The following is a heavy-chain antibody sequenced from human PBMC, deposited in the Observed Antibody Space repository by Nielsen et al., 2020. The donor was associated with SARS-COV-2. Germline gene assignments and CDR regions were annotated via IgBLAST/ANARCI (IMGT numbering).Heavy chain of an antibody. D-gene: IGHD3-3*01. CDR3: ARDNDFWSGYYLDY. CDR1: GFSFSNFG. CDR2: IWYDGTNK. J-gene: IGHJ4*02. V-gene: IGHV3-33*01. Sequence: GGSLRLSCAASGFSFSNFGMHWVRQAPGKGLEWAEFIWYDGTNKYYADSVKGRFTISRDNSKNTLYLQMNSLRAEDTAVYYCARDNDFWSGYYLDYWGQGTLVTVSS.